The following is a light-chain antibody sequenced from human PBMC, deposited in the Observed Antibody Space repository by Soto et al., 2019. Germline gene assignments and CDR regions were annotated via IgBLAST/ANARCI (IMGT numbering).Light chain of an antibody. CDR3: QSYDSSNHVV. CDR1: SSDVGGYNY. CDR2: EVN. Sequence: QAVVTQPPSASGSPGQSVAISCTGTSSDVGGYNYVSWYQQHPGKAPKLMIYEVNKRPSGVPDRFSGSKSGNTASLTISGLKTEDEADYYCQSYDSSNHVVFGGGTKLTVL. J-gene: IGLJ2*01. V-gene: IGLV2-8*01.